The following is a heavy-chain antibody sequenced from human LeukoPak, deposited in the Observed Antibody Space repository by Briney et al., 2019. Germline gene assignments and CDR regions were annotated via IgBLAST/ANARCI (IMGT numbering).Heavy chain of an antibody. CDR2: ISAYNGNT. CDR1: GDTFTSYG. J-gene: IGHJ6*03. D-gene: IGHD6-13*01. CDR3: ARIPSSSSRTPIYYYYYMDV. Sequence: ASVKVSCKASGDTFTSYGISWVRQAPGQGLEWMGWISAYNGNTNYAQKLQGRVTMTTDTSTSTAYMELRSLRSDDTAVYYCARIPSSSSRTPIYYYYYMDVWGKGTTVTVSS. V-gene: IGHV1-18*01.